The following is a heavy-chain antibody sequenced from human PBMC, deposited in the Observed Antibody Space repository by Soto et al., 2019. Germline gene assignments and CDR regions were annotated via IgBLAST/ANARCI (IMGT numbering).Heavy chain of an antibody. CDR3: ARDSLPSSIAARPYYYRMDV. D-gene: IGHD6-6*01. CDR2: IYYSGST. V-gene: IGHV4-31*03. Sequence: SETLSLTCTVSGGSISSGGYYWSWIRQHPGKGLEWIGYIYYSGSTYYNPSLKSRVTISVDTSKNQFSLKLSSVTAADTAVYYCARDSLPSSIAARPYYYRMDVWGQGTTVTVSS. J-gene: IGHJ6*02. CDR1: GGSISSGGYY.